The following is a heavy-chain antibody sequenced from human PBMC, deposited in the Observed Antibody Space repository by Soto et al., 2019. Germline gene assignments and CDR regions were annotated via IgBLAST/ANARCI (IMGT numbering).Heavy chain of an antibody. CDR3: AHRRLGYCSGGSCYSNWFDP. CDR1: GFSLSTTGVG. CDR2: IYWDDDK. D-gene: IGHD2-15*01. J-gene: IGHJ5*02. Sequence: PTLVNPTQTLTLTCTFSGFSLSTTGVGVGWIRQPPGKALEWLALIYWDDDKRYGPSLKSRLTITKDTSKNQVVLTMTNMDPVDTATYYCAHRRLGYCSGGSCYSNWFDPWGQGTLVTVSS. V-gene: IGHV2-5*05.